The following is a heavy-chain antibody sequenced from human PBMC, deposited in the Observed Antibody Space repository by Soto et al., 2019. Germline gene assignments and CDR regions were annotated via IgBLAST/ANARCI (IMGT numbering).Heavy chain of an antibody. CDR2: ISSSSSYT. Sequence: QVQLVESGGGLVKPGGSLRLSCAASGFTFSDYYMSWIRQAPGKGLEWVSYISSSSSYTNYADSVKGRFTISRDNAKNSLYLQMNSLRAEDTAVYYCARWKVVRAAYYFDYWGQGTLVTVSS. CDR3: ARWKVVRAAYYFDY. J-gene: IGHJ4*02. CDR1: GFTFSDYY. D-gene: IGHD1-26*01. V-gene: IGHV3-11*06.